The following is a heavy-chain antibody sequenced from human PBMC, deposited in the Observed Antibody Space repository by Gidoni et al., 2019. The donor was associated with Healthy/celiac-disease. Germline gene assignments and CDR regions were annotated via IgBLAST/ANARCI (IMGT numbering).Heavy chain of an antibody. CDR1: GFTFRSYA. J-gene: IGHJ5*02. CDR3: VKDDGALLWFGELSPNWFDP. Sequence: EVQLVESGGGLVQPGGSLRLSCSASGFTFRSYAMHWVRQAPGKGLEYVSAISSNGGSTYYADSVKGRFTISRDNSKNTLYLQMSSLRAEDTAVYYCVKDDGALLWFGELSPNWFDPWGQGTLVTVSS. V-gene: IGHV3-64D*06. CDR2: ISSNGGST. D-gene: IGHD3-10*01.